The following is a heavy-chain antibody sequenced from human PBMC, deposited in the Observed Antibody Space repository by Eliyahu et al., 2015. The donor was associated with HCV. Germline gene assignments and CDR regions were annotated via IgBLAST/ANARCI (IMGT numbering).Heavy chain of an antibody. CDR1: GYTFTGHG. D-gene: IGHD6-6*01. Sequence: QVQLVQSGPEVKKSGASVKVSCKTSGYTFTGHGISWLRQAPGQGLEWMGWISAYNGHTDYSQKFQDRVTMTLDTSTSTAYMELRSLRSDDTAVYYCGRDFPLPTVPARPLDWWGQGTLVTVSS. CDR3: GRDFPLPTVPARPLDW. J-gene: IGHJ4*02. CDR2: ISAYNGHT. V-gene: IGHV1-18*04.